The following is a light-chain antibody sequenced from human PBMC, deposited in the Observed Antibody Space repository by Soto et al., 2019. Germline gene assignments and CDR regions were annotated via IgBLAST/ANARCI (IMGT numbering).Light chain of an antibody. J-gene: IGKJ4*01. Sequence: EVVLTQSPATLSLSPGERATLSCTASQSISTYLTWYQHKPGQAPRLLIYDASRRAPGIPARFSGSGSVTDCTLTIISLEPEDFSVYYCQQRRNWPPLTFGGGTKVEIK. CDR3: QQRRNWPPLT. V-gene: IGKV3-11*01. CDR2: DAS. CDR1: QSISTY.